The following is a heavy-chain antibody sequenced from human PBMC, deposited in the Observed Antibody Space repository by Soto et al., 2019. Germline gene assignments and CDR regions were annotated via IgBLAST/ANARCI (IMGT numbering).Heavy chain of an antibody. CDR1: GFTFSNAW. CDR2: IKSKTDGVTA. V-gene: IGHV3-15*07. Sequence: GSLRLSCAASGFTFSNAWMNWVRQAPGKGLEWVGRIKSKTDGVTADYAAPVKGRFTISRDDSKNTLYLQMNSLKTEDTAVYYCTTDPSGSYYYYGMDVWGQGTTVTVSS. J-gene: IGHJ6*02. D-gene: IGHD1-26*01. CDR3: TTDPSGSYYYYGMDV.